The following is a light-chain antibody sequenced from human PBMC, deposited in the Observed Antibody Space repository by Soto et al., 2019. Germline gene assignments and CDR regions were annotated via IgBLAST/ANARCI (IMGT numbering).Light chain of an antibody. V-gene: IGKV1-8*01. Sequence: AIRMTQSPSSFSASTGDRVTITCRASQGISSYLAWYQQKPGKAPKLLIYAASTLQSGVPSRFSSSESGTDFTLTISCLQSEDFATYYWQQYYSYPPTFGPGTKVDI. CDR2: AAS. CDR1: QGISSY. CDR3: QQYYSYPPT. J-gene: IGKJ3*01.